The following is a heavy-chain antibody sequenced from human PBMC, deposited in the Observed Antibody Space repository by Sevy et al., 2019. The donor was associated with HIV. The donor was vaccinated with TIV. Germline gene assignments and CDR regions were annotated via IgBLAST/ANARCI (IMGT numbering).Heavy chain of an antibody. V-gene: IGHV3-11*01. D-gene: IGHD3-10*01. CDR2: ISNSGSTI. Sequence: GGSLRLSCAASKFTFSDYYMSWIRQAPGKGLEWVSYISNSGSTIYYADSVKGRFTISRDNAQSSMYLQMNRLRAEDTAVYYCAREGDLRYFDFWGRRTLVTVSS. CDR3: AREGDLRYFDF. CDR1: KFTFSDYY. J-gene: IGHJ2*01.